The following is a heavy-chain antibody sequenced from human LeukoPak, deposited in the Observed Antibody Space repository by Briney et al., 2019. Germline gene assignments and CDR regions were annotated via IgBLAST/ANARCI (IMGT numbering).Heavy chain of an antibody. CDR3: AKIRYSSGWFSFDY. J-gene: IGHJ4*02. D-gene: IGHD6-19*01. V-gene: IGHV3-48*03. CDR1: GFTFSSYE. Sequence: GGSLRLSCAASGFTFSSYEMNWVRQAPGKGLEWVSYISSSGSTIYYADSVKGRFTISRDNSKNTLYLQMNSLRAEDTAVYHCAKIRYSSGWFSFDYWGQGTLVTVSS. CDR2: ISSSGSTI.